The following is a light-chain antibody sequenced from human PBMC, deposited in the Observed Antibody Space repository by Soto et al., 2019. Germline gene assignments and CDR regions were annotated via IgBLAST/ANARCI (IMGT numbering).Light chain of an antibody. J-gene: IGKJ1*01. CDR2: DAS. CDR3: QQYYHWPRT. Sequence: ENVVTQSPVTMSVSPVSRATLSCRASQSVRSNLAWCQQKPGQPPRLLIYDASTRATRIPSRFSGSGSGTEFTLTISSLQSEDFAVYYCQQYYHWPRTFGQGTKVDIK. V-gene: IGKV3-15*01. CDR1: QSVRSN.